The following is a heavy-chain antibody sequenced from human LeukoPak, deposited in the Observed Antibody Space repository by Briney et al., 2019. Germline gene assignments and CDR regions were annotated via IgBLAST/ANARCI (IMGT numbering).Heavy chain of an antibody. CDR3: ARHGSGWYKLTGHWFGP. D-gene: IGHD6-19*01. V-gene: IGHV4-59*08. CDR1: GGSISSYY. Sequence: SETLSLTCTVSGGSISSYYWSWIRQPPGKGLEWIGYIYYSGSTNYNPSLKSRVTISVDTSKNQFSLKLSSVTAADTAVYYCARHGSGWYKLTGHWFGPWGQGTLVTVSS. J-gene: IGHJ5*02. CDR2: IYYSGST.